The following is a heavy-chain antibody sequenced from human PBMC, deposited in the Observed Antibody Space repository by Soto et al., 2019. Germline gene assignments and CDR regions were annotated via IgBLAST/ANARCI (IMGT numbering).Heavy chain of an antibody. D-gene: IGHD3-10*01. CDR1: VFTFDDYA. CDR3: AKGAFGELWSTGFDY. J-gene: IGHJ4*02. V-gene: IGHV3-9*01. CDR2: ISWNSGSI. Sequence: PWWSLRLSCAASVFTFDDYAMHWVRQAPGKGLEWVSGISWNSGSIAYADSVKGRFTISRDNAKNSLYLQMNSLRTEDTALYHCAKGAFGELWSTGFDYWGQGTLVTVSS.